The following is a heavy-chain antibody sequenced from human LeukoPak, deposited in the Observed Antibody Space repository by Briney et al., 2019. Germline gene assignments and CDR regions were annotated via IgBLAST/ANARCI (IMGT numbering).Heavy chain of an antibody. CDR2: IYHSGST. Sequence: SETLSLTCTVSGYSISSGYFWGWIRQPPGKGREWIGSIYHSGSTSYNPSLKSRLTISVDTSKNQFSLKLNFVNAADTAMYYCARMFRSSWYINWFDPWGQGTLVTVSS. J-gene: IGHJ5*02. D-gene: IGHD6-13*01. CDR1: GYSISSGYF. V-gene: IGHV4-38-2*02. CDR3: ARMFRSSWYINWFDP.